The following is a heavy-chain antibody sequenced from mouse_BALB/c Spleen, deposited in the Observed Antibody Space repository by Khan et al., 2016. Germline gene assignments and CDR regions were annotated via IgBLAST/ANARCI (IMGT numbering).Heavy chain of an antibody. CDR2: ISYSGST. D-gene: IGHD1-1*01. CDR3: ARSDYGDKDAMDY. V-gene: IGHV3-2*02. J-gene: IGHJ4*01. CDR1: GYSITSDYA. Sequence: EVKLEESGPGLVKPSQSLSLTCTVTGYSITSDYAWNWIRQFPGNRLEWMGYISYSGSTSYNPSLKSRISITRDTSKNQFFLQLNSVTSEDTATYYYARSDYGDKDAMDYRGQGTSVTVSS.